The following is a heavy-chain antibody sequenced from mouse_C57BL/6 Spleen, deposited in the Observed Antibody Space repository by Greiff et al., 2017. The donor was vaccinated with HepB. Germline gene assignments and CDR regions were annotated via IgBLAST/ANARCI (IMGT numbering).Heavy chain of an antibody. Sequence: VQLKQSGPELVKPGASVKISCKASGYSFTGYYMNWVKQSPEKSLEWIGEINPSTGGTTYNQKFKAKATLTVDKSSSTAYMQLKSLTSEDSAVYYCAREDDYCFDYWGQGTTLTVSS. V-gene: IGHV1-42*01. D-gene: IGHD2-4*01. CDR3: AREDDYCFDY. J-gene: IGHJ2*01. CDR2: INPSTGGT. CDR1: GYSFTGYY.